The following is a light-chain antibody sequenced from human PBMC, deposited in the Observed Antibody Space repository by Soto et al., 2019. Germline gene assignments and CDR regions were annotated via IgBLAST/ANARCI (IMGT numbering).Light chain of an antibody. CDR3: MRGTHWPPHSGPTPYT. J-gene: IGKJ2*01. CDR2: QVS. V-gene: IGKV2-30*01. CDR1: QSLVYSDGNTY. Sequence: DVVMTQSPLSLPVTLGQPASISCRSSQSLVYSDGNTYLNWFQQRPGQSPRRLISQVSKRNAGVPDRFSGSGSGTDFTLKISRVEAEDVGVYYCMRGTHWPPHSGPTPYTFGQGTKLEIK.